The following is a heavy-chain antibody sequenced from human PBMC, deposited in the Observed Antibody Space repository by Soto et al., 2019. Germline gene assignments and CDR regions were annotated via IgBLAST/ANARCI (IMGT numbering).Heavy chain of an antibody. J-gene: IGHJ3*02. CDR1: DFPFSLDS. D-gene: IGHD2-21*02. CDR2: ISNGDNHI. V-gene: IGHV3-21*01. CDR3: AREQGYCKGGPCYRVACDI. Sequence: EVQLVESGGGLVKPGGSPRLSCEASDFPFSLDSLLWFRQAPGKGLESIAFISNGDNHIFYADSVRGRFTISRDNTKNSVYRQMYSLRAEDTAVYYCAREQGYCKGGPCYRVACDIWGQWTMVTVSS.